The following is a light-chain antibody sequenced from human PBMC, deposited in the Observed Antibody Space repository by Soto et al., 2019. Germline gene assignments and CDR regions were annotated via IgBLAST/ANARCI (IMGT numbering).Light chain of an antibody. J-gene: IGKJ1*01. CDR1: QIISSN. CDR3: QQYNKWPRT. CDR2: DAS. V-gene: IGKV3-15*01. Sequence: EIVMTQSPATRSVSPVDRATLSRRASQIISSNLAWYQQKPGLPPRLLIYDASTRATGIPARFSGSGSGTDFTLTISSLQSQDFAVYYCQQYNKWPRTFGQGTKVDIK.